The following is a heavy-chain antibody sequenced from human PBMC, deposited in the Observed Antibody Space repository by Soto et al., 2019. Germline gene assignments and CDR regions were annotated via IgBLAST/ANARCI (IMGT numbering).Heavy chain of an antibody. D-gene: IGHD2-21*01. Sequence: QLQLQESGPGLVKPSETLSLTCTVSGGSISSNSYYWGWIRQPPGKGLEWIGSIYYSGSAYYNPSLRSRVTMSVDTSKNQLSLKLSSVTAADTAVYYCAGHIRGNSCMDVWGQGTTVTVSS. CDR2: IYYSGSA. V-gene: IGHV4-39*01. J-gene: IGHJ6*02. CDR1: GGSISSNSYY. CDR3: AGHIRGNSCMDV.